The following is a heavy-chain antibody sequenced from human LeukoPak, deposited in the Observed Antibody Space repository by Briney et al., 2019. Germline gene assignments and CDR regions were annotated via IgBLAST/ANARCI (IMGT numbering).Heavy chain of an antibody. CDR2: ISSSSSYI. CDR3: AREPSVAGTNWFDP. J-gene: IGHJ5*02. CDR1: GFTFSSYS. D-gene: IGHD6-19*01. V-gene: IGHV3-21*01. Sequence: PGGSLRLSCAASGFTFSSYSMNWVRQAPGKGLEWVSSISSSSSYIYYADSVKGRFTISRDNAKNSLYLQMNSLRAEDTAVYYCAREPSVAGTNWFDPWGQGTLVTASS.